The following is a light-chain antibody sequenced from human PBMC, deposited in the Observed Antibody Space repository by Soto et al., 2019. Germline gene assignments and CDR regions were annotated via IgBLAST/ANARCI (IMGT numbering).Light chain of an antibody. J-gene: IGKJ5*01. Sequence: IQLTQSPSSLSASVGDRVTINCRASPGISNYLAWFHKKQGKDPKSLIYAASSLQRGVPSKFIGSGSGTDFNLTISRRQTEDFATYDGQQYNTYSITVGQGTRREIK. CDR2: AAS. CDR1: PGISNY. V-gene: IGKV1-16*02. CDR3: QQYNTYSIT.